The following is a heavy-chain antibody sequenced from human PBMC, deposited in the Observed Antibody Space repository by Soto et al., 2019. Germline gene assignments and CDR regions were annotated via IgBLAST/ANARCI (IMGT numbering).Heavy chain of an antibody. D-gene: IGHD3-10*01. CDR1: GGTFGTYA. CDR3: ARSYYYGSGSYYFGGFDP. Sequence: AASVKVYCEACGGTFGTYASSCVRQAPGQGLEWMGGIIPIFGTANYAQKFQGRVTITADESTSTAYMELSSLRSEDTAVYYCARSYYYGSGSYYFGGFDPWGQGTLVTGSS. CDR2: IIPIFGTA. V-gene: IGHV1-69*13. J-gene: IGHJ5*02.